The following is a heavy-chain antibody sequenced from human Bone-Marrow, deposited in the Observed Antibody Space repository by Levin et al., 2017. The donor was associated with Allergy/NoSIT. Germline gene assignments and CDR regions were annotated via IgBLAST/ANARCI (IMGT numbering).Heavy chain of an antibody. CDR2: IKSKTDGGTT. J-gene: IGHJ4*02. Sequence: GGSLRLSCAASGFTFSNAWMSWVRQAPGKGLEWVGRIKSKTDGGTTDYAAPVKGRFTISRDDSKNTLYLQMNSLKTEDTAVYYCTTDRTGRIAAPSDPDNWGQGTLVTVSS. CDR3: TTDRTGRIAAPSDPDN. V-gene: IGHV3-15*01. D-gene: IGHD6-13*01. CDR1: GFTFSNAW.